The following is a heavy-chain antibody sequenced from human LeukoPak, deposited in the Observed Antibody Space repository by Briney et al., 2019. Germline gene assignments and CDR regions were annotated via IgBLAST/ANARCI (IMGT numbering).Heavy chain of an antibody. V-gene: IGHV3-33*01. CDR3: ATVPEGDRDY. J-gene: IGHJ4*02. CDR1: GLNFNSYG. Sequence: GGSLRLSCAASGLNFNSYGMHWVRQAPGKGLEWVAVIWYGGTNEYYADSVKGRFTFSRDKSKNTLYLHMNSLRVEDSAVYYCATVPEGDRDYWGQGTLVTVSS. D-gene: IGHD2-21*02. CDR2: IWYGGTNE.